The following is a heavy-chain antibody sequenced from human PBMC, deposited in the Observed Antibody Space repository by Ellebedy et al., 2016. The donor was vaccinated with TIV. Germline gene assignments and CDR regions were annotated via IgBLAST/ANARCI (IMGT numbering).Heavy chain of an antibody. D-gene: IGHD3-10*01. V-gene: IGHV4-4*07. J-gene: IGHJ4*02. CDR2: IYTSGST. CDR1: GGSISSYY. Sequence: SETLSLXXTVSGGSISSYYWSWIRQPAGKGLEWIGRIYTSGSTNYNPSLKSRVTISVDTSKNQFSLKLSSVTAADTAVYYCAREMLDGSGPNWGQGTLVTVSS. CDR3: AREMLDGSGPN.